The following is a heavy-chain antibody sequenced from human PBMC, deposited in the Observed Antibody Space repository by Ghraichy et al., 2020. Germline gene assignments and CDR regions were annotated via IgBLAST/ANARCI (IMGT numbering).Heavy chain of an antibody. CDR2: IKPDGSEN. CDR1: GFNFTSSW. V-gene: IGHV3-7*03. J-gene: IGHJ4*02. D-gene: IGHD3-10*01. Sequence: GESQNISCAASGFNFTSSWMNWVRQAPGKELEWVAGIKPDGSENYHVDSVTGRFTISRDNARNSLYLQMNSLRAEDTAFYYCTRDRAFKCFDYWGQGTLVTVSS. CDR3: TRDRAFKCFDY.